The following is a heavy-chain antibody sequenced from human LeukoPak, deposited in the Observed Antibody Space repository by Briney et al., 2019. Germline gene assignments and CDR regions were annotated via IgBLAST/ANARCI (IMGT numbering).Heavy chain of an antibody. V-gene: IGHV4-34*01. CDR3: ASRSSIVSHFDY. CDR1: GGSFSGYY. J-gene: IGHJ4*02. D-gene: IGHD2-2*01. Sequence: ETLSLTCAVYGGSFSGYYWSWIRQPPGKGLEWIGEINHSGSTNYNPSLKSRVTISVDTSKNQFSLKLSSVTAADTAVYYCASRSSIVSHFDYWGQGTLVTVSS. CDR2: INHSGST.